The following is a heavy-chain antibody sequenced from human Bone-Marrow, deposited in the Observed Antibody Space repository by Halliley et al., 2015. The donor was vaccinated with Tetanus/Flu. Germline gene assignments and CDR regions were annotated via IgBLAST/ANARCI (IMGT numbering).Heavy chain of an antibody. D-gene: IGHD3-22*01. J-gene: IGHJ4*02. Sequence: TLSLTCAVYGGAFSGYYWSWIRQSPGKGLEWIGEINYDGTTDYNPSLNSRLTISLDTSRNQFSLRLSSVTAADTAVYYCARDFFDSTGYIDYWGQGTLVTVSS. CDR2: INYDGTT. V-gene: IGHV4-34*01. CDR3: ARDFFDSTGYIDY. CDR1: GGAFSGYY.